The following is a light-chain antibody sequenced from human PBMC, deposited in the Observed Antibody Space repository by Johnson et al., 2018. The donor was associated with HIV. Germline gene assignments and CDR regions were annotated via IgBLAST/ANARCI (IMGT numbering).Light chain of an antibody. Sequence: QSILTHPPSVSAAPGQKVTISCSGSSSNIGNNYVSWYQQLPGTAPKLLIYDNNKLPSGIPDRFSGSKSGTSATLGITGLQTWDEADYYCGTWDSSLSAYYVFGTGTKVTVL. CDR1: SSNIGNNY. J-gene: IGLJ1*01. V-gene: IGLV1-51*01. CDR3: GTWDSSLSAYYV. CDR2: DNN.